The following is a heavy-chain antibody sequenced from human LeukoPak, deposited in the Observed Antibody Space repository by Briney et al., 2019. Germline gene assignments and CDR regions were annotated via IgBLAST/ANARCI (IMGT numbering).Heavy chain of an antibody. CDR1: GYTFTGYY. CDR2: INPNSGGT. V-gene: IGHV1-2*02. J-gene: IGHJ4*02. Sequence: ASVKVSCKASGYTFTGYYMHWVRQAPGQGLERMGWINPNSGGTNYAQKFQGRVTMTRDTSISTAYMELSRLRSDDTAVYFCARAAFTGGFRTYYFDYWGQGTLVTVSS. CDR3: ARAAFTGGFRTYYFDY. D-gene: IGHD3-10*01.